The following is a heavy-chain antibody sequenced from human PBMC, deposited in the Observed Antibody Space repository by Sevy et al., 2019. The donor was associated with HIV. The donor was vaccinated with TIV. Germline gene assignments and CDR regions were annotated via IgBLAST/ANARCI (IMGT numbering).Heavy chain of an antibody. CDR1: GFTFSSYG. Sequence: GGSLRLSCAASGFTFSSYGMHWVRQAPGKGLEWVAFIRYDGSNKYYVDSVKGRFTISRDNSKNTLYLQMNSPRAEDTAEYYCAKDKAHLAAAFRYYYYYYMDVWGKGTTVTVSS. V-gene: IGHV3-30*02. D-gene: IGHD6-13*01. CDR3: AKDKAHLAAAFRYYYYYYMDV. CDR2: IRYDGSNK. J-gene: IGHJ6*03.